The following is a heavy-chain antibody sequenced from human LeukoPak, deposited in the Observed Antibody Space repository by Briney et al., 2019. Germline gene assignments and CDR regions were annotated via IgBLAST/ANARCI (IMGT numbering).Heavy chain of an antibody. CDR3: AKDEIGAVAGLLDY. V-gene: IGHV3-21*01. D-gene: IGHD6-19*01. Sequence: GGSLRLSCAASGFTFSSYSMNWVRQAPGKGLEWLSSISSSSSYIYYADSVKGRFTISRDNAKNSLFLQMNSLRGDDTAVYYCAKDEIGAVAGLLDYWGQGILVTVSS. J-gene: IGHJ4*02. CDR2: ISSSSSYI. CDR1: GFTFSSYS.